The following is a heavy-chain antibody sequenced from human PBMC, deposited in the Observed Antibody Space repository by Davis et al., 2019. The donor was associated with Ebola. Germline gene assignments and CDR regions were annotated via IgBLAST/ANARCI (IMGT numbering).Heavy chain of an antibody. CDR2: ISGSGGST. J-gene: IGHJ6*04. CDR3: ARALKNSSGWRHYYYYGMDV. D-gene: IGHD6-19*01. CDR1: VITFSSYA. Sequence: PGGSLRLSCTDSVITFSSYAMTWVRQAPGKGLEWVSAISGSGGSTYYADSVKGRFTISRDNSKNTLYLQMNSLRAEDTAVYYCARALKNSSGWRHYYYYGMDVWGKGTTVTVSS. V-gene: IGHV3-23*01.